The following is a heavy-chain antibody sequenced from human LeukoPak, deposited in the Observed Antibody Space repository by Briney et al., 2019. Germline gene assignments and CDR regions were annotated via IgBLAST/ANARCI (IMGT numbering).Heavy chain of an antibody. CDR3: ARHGHTHYDFWSGYPNNWFDP. D-gene: IGHD3-3*01. Sequence: SETLSLTCAVYGGSFSGYYWSWIRQPPGKGLEWIGEINHSGSTNYNPSLKSRVTISVDTSKNQFSLKLSSVTAADTAVYYCARHGHTHYDFWSGYPNNWFDPWGQGTLVTVSS. V-gene: IGHV4-34*01. CDR2: INHSGST. J-gene: IGHJ5*02. CDR1: GGSFSGYY.